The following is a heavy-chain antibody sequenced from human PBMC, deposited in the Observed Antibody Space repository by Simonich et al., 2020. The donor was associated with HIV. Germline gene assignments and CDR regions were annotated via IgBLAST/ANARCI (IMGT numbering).Heavy chain of an antibody. CDR2: NNHSGST. CDR1: GGSLSGYY. Sequence: QVQLQQWGAGLLKHSETLSLTCAVYGGSLSGYYWSWIRQPPGKGLEWIGENNHSGSTNYNPSLKSRVTISVDPAKNQFSLKLSSVTAADTAVYYCARRHPTTVTTPYFDYWGQGTLVTVSS. V-gene: IGHV4-34*01. J-gene: IGHJ4*02. D-gene: IGHD4-17*01. CDR3: ARRHPTTVTTPYFDY.